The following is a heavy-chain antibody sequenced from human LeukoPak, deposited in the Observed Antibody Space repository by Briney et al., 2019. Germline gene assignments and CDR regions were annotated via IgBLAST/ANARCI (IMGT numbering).Heavy chain of an antibody. D-gene: IGHD5-24*01. CDR2: IRTEDVTT. Sequence: PGGSLRLSCAASGFIFSHHVMNWVRHAPGKGLEWVSGIRTEDVTTYYADSVKGQFIISRDNSKNTAYLQMNSLSAEDAAVYYCVKDDGWVQYANWGQGTLVTVSS. CDR1: GFIFSHHV. CDR3: VKDDGWVQYAN. V-gene: IGHV3-23*01. J-gene: IGHJ4*02.